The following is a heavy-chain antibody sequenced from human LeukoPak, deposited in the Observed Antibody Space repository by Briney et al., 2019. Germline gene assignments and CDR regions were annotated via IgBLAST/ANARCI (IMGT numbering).Heavy chain of an antibody. CDR1: GFTFSGSA. CDR3: TRHVDTAMDY. Sequence: GGSLKLSCAASGFTFSGSAMHWVRQASGKGLEWVGRIRSKANSYATAYAASVKGRFTISRDDSKNTAYLQMNSLKTEDMAVYYCTRHVDTAMDYWGQGTLVTVSS. J-gene: IGHJ4*02. CDR2: IRSKANSYAT. D-gene: IGHD5-18*01. V-gene: IGHV3-73*01.